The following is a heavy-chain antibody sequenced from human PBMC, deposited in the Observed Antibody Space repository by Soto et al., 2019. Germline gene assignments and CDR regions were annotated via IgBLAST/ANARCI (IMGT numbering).Heavy chain of an antibody. CDR3: TTDPVTMIVVVPSSG. V-gene: IGHV3-15*07. CDR1: GFTFINAW. J-gene: IGHJ4*02. Sequence: GGSLRLSCAASGFTFINAWMNWVLQAPGKGLEWVGRIKSKTDGGTTDYAAPVKGRFTISRDDSKNTLYLQMNSLKTEDTAVYYCTTDPVTMIVVVPSSGWGQGTLVTVSS. D-gene: IGHD3-22*01. CDR2: IKSKTDGGTT.